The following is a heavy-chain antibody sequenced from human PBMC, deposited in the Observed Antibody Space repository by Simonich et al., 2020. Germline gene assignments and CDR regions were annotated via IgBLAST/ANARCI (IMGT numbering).Heavy chain of an antibody. CDR3: AREAGDLWYFDL. J-gene: IGHJ2*01. V-gene: IGHV3-74*01. D-gene: IGHD7-27*01. CDR2: SNRDGSST. Sequence: EVQLVESGGGLVQPGGSLRLSCAASGFTFSSYWMHWVRQAQGKGTVGVSRSNRDGSSTSYANSVKGRFTISIDNAKNTLYLKMNSLRAEDTAVYYCAREAGDLWYFDLWGRGTLVTVSS. CDR1: GFTFSSYW.